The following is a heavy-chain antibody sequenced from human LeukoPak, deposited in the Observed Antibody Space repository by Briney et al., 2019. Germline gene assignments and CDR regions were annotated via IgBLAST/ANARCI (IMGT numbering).Heavy chain of an antibody. J-gene: IGHJ4*02. Sequence: KPSETLSLTCTVSGGSISTYYWSWIRQPPGKGLEWIGYVYYSGSTNYNPSLKSRVTISVDTSKNQFSLKLSSVTAADTAVYYCARVDHYGSGSYYSPYFDYWGQGTLVTVSS. CDR2: VYYSGST. CDR3: ARVDHYGSGSYYSPYFDY. D-gene: IGHD3-10*01. V-gene: IGHV4-59*01. CDR1: GGSISTYY.